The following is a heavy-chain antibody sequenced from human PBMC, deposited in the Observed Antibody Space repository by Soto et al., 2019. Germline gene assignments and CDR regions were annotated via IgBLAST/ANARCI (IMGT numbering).Heavy chain of an antibody. CDR2: IKHSGST. D-gene: IGHD2-8*02. CDR1: GGSFSGYY. V-gene: IGHV4-34*01. CDR3: ARDKITGLFDY. Sequence: QVQLQQWGAGLLKPSETLSLTCAVYGGSFSGYYWTWIRQPPGTGLEWLGEIKHSGSTNYNPSLKSRVTISVDTSMNQFSLKLTSVTAADTAVYYCARDKITGLFDYWGQGTLVTVSS. J-gene: IGHJ4*02.